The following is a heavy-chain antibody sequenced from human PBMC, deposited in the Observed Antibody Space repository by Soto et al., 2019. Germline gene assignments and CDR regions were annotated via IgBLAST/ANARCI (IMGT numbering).Heavy chain of an antibody. CDR3: ARLRDDPIGDPYGTSFDY. Sequence: GESLKISCKGSGYSFTSYWIGWVRQMPGKGLEWMGIIYPGDSDTRYSPSFQGQVTISADKSISTAYLQWSSLKASDTAMYYCARLRDDPIGDPYGTSFDYWGQGTLVTVSS. CDR1: GYSFTSYW. J-gene: IGHJ4*02. CDR2: IYPGDSDT. D-gene: IGHD2-21*01. V-gene: IGHV5-51*01.